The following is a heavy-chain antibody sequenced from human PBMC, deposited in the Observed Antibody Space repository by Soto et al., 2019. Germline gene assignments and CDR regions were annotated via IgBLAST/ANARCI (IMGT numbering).Heavy chain of an antibody. CDR2: FDPEDGET. CDR3: ATASTNYYESSGYYYG. Sequence: ASVKVSCKVSGYTLTELSMHWVRQAPVKGLEWMGGFDPEDGETIYAQKFQGRVTMTEDTSTDTAYMELSSLRSEDTAVYYCATASTNYYESSGYYYGWGQGTLVTVSS. D-gene: IGHD3-22*01. CDR1: GYTLTELS. J-gene: IGHJ4*02. V-gene: IGHV1-24*01.